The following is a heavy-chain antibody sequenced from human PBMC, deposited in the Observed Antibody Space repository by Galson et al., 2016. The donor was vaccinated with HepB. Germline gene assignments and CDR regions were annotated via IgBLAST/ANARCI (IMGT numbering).Heavy chain of an antibody. CDR1: SESIGSGDYY. Sequence: TMSPTCTVSSESIGSGDYYWRWIRQPPGKGLEWIGYIYHSGSTFYYPSLKSRVTISVDTSKNQFSLMLSSVTAADTAVYYCARDSYDNVGFYYIAYWGQGTLGTVSS. V-gene: IGHV4-30-4*01. CDR3: ARDSYDNVGFYYIAY. D-gene: IGHD3-16*01. CDR2: IYHSGST. J-gene: IGHJ4*02.